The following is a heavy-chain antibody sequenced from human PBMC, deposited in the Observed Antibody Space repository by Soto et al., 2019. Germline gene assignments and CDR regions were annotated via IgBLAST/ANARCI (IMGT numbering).Heavy chain of an antibody. D-gene: IGHD2-2*01. CDR1: GYTFTSYG. CDR2: ISAYNGNT. V-gene: IGHV1-18*04. Sequence: QVPLVQSGAEVKQPGASVKVSCKASGYTFTSYGISWVRQAPGQGLEWMGWISAYNGNTNYAQKLQGRVTMTTDTSTSTAYMELRSLRSDDTAVYYCARDRIVVVPAARPRQLDYWGQGTLVTVSS. CDR3: ARDRIVVVPAARPRQLDY. J-gene: IGHJ4*02.